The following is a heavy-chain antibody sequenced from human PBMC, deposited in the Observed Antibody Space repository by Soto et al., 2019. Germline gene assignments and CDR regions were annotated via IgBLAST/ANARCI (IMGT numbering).Heavy chain of an antibody. V-gene: IGHV3-23*01. CDR3: AKDPGDTAMDHDYYYYYGMDV. D-gene: IGHD5-18*01. CDR1: GFTFSSYA. Sequence: GGSLRLSCAASGFTFSSYAMSWVRQAPGKGLEWVSAISGSGGSTYYADSVKGRFTISRDNSKNTLYLQMNSLRAEDTAVYYCAKDPGDTAMDHDYYYYYGMDVWGQGTTVTVSS. CDR2: ISGSGGST. J-gene: IGHJ6*02.